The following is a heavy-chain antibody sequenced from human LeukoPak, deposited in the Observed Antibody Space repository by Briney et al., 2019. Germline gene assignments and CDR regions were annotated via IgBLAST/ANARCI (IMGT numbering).Heavy chain of an antibody. CDR3: ARDKAFYGSGSYKVYYYYYMDV. Sequence: SETLSLTCTVSGGSISSYYWSWIRQPPGKGLEWIGYIYYSGSNNYNPSLKSRVTISVDTSKNQFSLKLSSVTAADTAVYYCARDKAFYGSGSYKVYYYYYMDVWGKGTTVTISS. V-gene: IGHV4-59*01. D-gene: IGHD3-10*01. CDR1: GGSISSYY. CDR2: IYYSGSN. J-gene: IGHJ6*03.